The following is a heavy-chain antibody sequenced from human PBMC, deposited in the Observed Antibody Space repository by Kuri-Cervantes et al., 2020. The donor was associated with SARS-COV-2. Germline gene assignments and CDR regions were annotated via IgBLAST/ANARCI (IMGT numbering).Heavy chain of an antibody. J-gene: IGHJ4*02. V-gene: IGHV5-51*01. CDR3: AKVFGVGSNIKYFDY. CDR2: IYPGDSDT. CDR1: GYSFTSYW. D-gene: IGHD3-10*02. Sequence: GESLKISCKGSGYSFTSYWIGWVRQMPGKGLEWMGIIYPGDSDTRYSPSFQGQVTISADKSISTAYLQWSSLKASDTAMYYCAKVFGVGSNIKYFDYWGQGTVVTVSS.